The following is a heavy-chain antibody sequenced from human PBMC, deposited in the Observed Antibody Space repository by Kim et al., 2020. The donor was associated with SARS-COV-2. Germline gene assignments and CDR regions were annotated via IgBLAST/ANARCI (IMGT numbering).Heavy chain of an antibody. CDR3: ARMPWSDTAMVPRTFDI. D-gene: IGHD5-18*01. J-gene: IGHJ3*02. V-gene: IGHV3-21*01. CDR2: ISSSSSYI. CDR1: GFTFSSYS. Sequence: GGSLRLSCAASGFTFSSYSMNWVRQAPGKGLEWVSSISSSSSYIYYADSVKGRFTISRDNAKNSLYLQMNSLRAEDTAVYYCARMPWSDTAMVPRTFDIWGQGTMVTVSS.